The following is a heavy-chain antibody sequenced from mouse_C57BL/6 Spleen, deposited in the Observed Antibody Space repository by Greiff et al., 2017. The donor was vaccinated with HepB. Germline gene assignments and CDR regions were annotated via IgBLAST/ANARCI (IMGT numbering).Heavy chain of an antibody. CDR2: IRSKSSNYAT. Sequence: EVKLVESGGGLVQPKGSLKLSCAASGFTFNTYAMHWVRQAPGKGLEWVARIRSKSSNYATYYADSVKDRFTISRDDSQSMLYLQMNNLKTEDTAMYYCVRDSHYYGSLATGYFDVWGTGTTVTVSS. CDR1: GFTFNTYA. V-gene: IGHV10-3*01. CDR3: VRDSHYYGSLATGYFDV. J-gene: IGHJ1*03. D-gene: IGHD1-1*01.